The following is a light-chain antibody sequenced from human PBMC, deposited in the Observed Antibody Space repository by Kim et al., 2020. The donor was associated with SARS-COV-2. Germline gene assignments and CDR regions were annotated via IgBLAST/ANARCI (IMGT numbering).Light chain of an antibody. CDR2: GAS. J-gene: IGKJ5*01. V-gene: IGKV3-15*01. CDR3: QQYNDWPPVT. CDR1: QSVGNN. Sequence: SPGERVTLSCRASQSVGNNLAWYQQKPGQAPRLLMFGASTRATGIPARFSGSGSGTEFTLTISSLQSEDFAVYYCQQYNDWPPVTFGQGTRLEIK.